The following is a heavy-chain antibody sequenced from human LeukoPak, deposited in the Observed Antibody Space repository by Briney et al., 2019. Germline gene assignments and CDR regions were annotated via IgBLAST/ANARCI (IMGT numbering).Heavy chain of an antibody. CDR2: IYYSGST. D-gene: IGHD2-15*01. J-gene: IGHJ3*02. Sequence: SETLSLTCTVSGGSISSYYWSWIRQPPGKGLEWLGYIYYSGSTNYNPSLKSRVTISVDTSKNQFSLKLSSVTAADTAVYYCARTRTYCSGGSCYFRNYDAFDIWGQGTMVTVSS. CDR3: ARTRTYCSGGSCYFRNYDAFDI. V-gene: IGHV4-59*01. CDR1: GGSISSYY.